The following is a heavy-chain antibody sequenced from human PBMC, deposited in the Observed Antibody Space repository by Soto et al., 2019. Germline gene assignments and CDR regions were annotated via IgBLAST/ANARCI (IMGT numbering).Heavy chain of an antibody. D-gene: IGHD6-13*01. J-gene: IGHJ4*02. CDR3: ARGGNVAAAVHTPFDY. V-gene: IGHV3-30-3*01. Sequence: PGGSLRLSWAASGCTFISYGMHWIRKAPGKGLEWVAVISYDGSNKYYADSVKGRFTISRDNSKNTLYLQMNSLRAEDTAVYYCARGGNVAAAVHTPFDYWGQGTLVTVSS. CDR1: GCTFISYG. CDR2: ISYDGSNK.